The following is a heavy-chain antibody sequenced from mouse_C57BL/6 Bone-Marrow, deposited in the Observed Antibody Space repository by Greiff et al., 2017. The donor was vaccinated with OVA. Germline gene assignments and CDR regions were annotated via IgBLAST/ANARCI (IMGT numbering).Heavy chain of an antibody. D-gene: IGHD1-1*01. V-gene: IGHV1-19*01. CDR2: INPYNGGT. J-gene: IGHJ2*01. CDR1: GYTFTDYY. Sequence: EVQLQESGPVLVKPGASVKMSCKASGYTFTDYYMNWEKQSHGKSLEWIGVINPYNGGTSYNQKFKGKATLTVDKSSSTAYMELNSLTSEDSAVYYCASFITTVVEDYWGQGTTLTVSS. CDR3: ASFITTVVEDY.